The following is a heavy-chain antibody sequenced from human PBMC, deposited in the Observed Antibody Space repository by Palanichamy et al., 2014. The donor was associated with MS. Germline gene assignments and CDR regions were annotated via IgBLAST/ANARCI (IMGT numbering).Heavy chain of an antibody. V-gene: IGHV1-3*01. CDR3: ARGLWSSSRVGYYFDN. CDR2: INAGNGNT. D-gene: IGHD3-3*01. J-gene: IGHJ4*02. Sequence: QVQLVQSGAEVKKPGAVSEGSCKASGYTFTDYAMNWVRQAPGQRLEWMGWINAGNGNTKYSQKFQGRVTLTRDTSASTAYMELSSLTSEDTAVYYCARGLWSSSRVGYYFDNWGQGTLVTVSS. CDR1: GYTFTDYA.